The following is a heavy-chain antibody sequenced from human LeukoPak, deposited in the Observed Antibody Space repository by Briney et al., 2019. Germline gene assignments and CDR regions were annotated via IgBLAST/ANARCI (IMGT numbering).Heavy chain of an antibody. CDR2: IYHSGST. CDR1: GYSISSGYY. Sequence: SETLSLTCTVSGYSISSGYYWGWIRQPPGKGLEWIGSIYHSGSTYYNPSLKSRVTISVDTSKNQFSLKMNSVTAADTAVYYCARMGNPATVTADYWGQGTLVTVSS. J-gene: IGHJ4*02. CDR3: ARMGNPATVTADY. V-gene: IGHV4-38-2*02. D-gene: IGHD4-17*01.